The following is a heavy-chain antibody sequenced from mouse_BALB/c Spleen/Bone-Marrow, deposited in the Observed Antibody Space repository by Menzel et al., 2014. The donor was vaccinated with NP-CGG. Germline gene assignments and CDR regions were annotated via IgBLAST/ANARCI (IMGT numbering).Heavy chain of an antibody. CDR3: ARSTMITTGYCYAMDY. CDR2: ISSGSSTI. Sequence: EVNLVESGGGLVQPGGSRKVSCAASGFTFSSFGMHWVRQAPEKGLEWVAYISSGSSTIYYADTVKGRFTISRDNPKNALFLQMTSLRSEDTAMYYCARSTMITTGYCYAMDYWGQGTSVTVSS. J-gene: IGHJ4*01. CDR1: GFTFSSFG. V-gene: IGHV5-17*02. D-gene: IGHD2-4*01.